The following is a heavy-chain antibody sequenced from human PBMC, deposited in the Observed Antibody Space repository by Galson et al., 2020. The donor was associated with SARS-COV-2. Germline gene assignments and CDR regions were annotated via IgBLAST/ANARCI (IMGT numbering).Heavy chain of an antibody. CDR2: IYYSGST. CDR1: GGSISSGGYY. V-gene: IGHV4-31*03. CDR3: ARDAFVPLSYDSGSYAFDI. J-gene: IGHJ3*02. Sequence: ASETLSLTCTVSGGSISSGGYYWSWIRQHPGKGLEWIGYIYYSGSTYYNPSLKSRVTISVDTSKNQFSLKLSSVTAADTAVYYCARDAFVPLSYDSGSYAFDIWGQGTMVTVSS. D-gene: IGHD3-10*01.